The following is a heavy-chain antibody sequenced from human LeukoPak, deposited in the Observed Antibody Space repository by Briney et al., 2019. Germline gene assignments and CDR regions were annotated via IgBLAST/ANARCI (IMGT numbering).Heavy chain of an antibody. CDR3: ARDLSHSSGWSTGDGY. Sequence: VASVKVSCKASGGTLSSYAISWVRQAPGQGLEWMGGITPIFGTANYAQKFQGRVTITADESTSTAYMELSSLRSEDTAVYYCARDLSHSSGWSTGDGYWGQGTLVTVSS. V-gene: IGHV1-69*13. CDR1: GGTLSSYA. J-gene: IGHJ4*02. CDR2: ITPIFGTA. D-gene: IGHD6-19*01.